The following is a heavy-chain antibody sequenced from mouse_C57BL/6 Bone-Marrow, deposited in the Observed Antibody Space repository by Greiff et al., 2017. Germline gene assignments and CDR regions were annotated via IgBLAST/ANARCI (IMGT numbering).Heavy chain of an antibody. J-gene: IGHJ1*03. V-gene: IGHV6-6*01. CDR3: TRGGTRYFDV. CDR1: GFTFSDAW. D-gene: IGHD3-3*01. Sequence: EVHLVESGGGLVQPGGSMKLSCAASGFTFSDAWMDWVRQSPEKGLEWVAEIRNKANNHATYYAESVKGRFTISRDDSISSVYLQMNSLRAEDTGIYYCTRGGTRYFDVWGTGTTVTVSS. CDR2: IRNKANNHAT.